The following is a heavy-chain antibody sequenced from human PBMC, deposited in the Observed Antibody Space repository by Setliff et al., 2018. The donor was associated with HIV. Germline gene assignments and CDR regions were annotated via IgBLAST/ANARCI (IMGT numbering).Heavy chain of an antibody. Sequence: QPGGSLRLSCAASGFTFDRYWMHWVRQAPGKGLVWVSRVNSDGSSKTYADSVKDRFTISRDNAKNTLYLQMNSLRAEDTGVYYCAKVATWTGTTYYFESWGQGTLVTVSS. CDR1: GFTFDRYW. V-gene: IGHV3-74*01. D-gene: IGHD1-1*01. J-gene: IGHJ4*02. CDR2: VNSDGSSK. CDR3: AKVATWTGTTYYFES.